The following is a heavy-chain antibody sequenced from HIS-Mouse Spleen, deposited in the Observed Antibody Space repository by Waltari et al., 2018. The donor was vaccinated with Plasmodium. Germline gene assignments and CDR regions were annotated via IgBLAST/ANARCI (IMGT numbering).Heavy chain of an antibody. J-gene: IGHJ3*02. CDR2: IYSVGRK. Sequence: EVQLVESGGGLIQPGGSLRLSCAASGFTVSSNYMSWVRQAPGKGVEGFTVIYSVGRKYYANSGKGRFTISRDNSKNTLYLQMNSLRAEDTAVYYCARGMKSSSSAFDIWGQGTMVTVSS. CDR1: GFTVSSNY. V-gene: IGHV3-53*01. CDR3: ARGMKSSSSAFDI. D-gene: IGHD6-6*01.